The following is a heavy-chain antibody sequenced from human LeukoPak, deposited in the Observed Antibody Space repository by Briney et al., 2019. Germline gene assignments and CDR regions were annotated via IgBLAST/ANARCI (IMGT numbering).Heavy chain of an antibody. CDR1: GFTFSSDS. D-gene: IGHD6-13*01. V-gene: IGHV3-21*01. J-gene: IGHJ5*02. CDR3: ARDLGEQQLSWFDP. CDR2: ISSSSSYI. Sequence: GGSLRLSCAASGFTFSSDSMNWVRQAPGKGLEWVSSISSSSSYIYYADSVKGRFTISRDNAKNSLYLQMNSLRAEDTAVYYCARDLGEQQLSWFDPWGQGTLVTVSS.